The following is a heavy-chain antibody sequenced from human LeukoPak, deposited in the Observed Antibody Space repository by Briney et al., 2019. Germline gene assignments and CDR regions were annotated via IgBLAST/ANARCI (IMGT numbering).Heavy chain of an antibody. D-gene: IGHD3-10*01. CDR3: ARNSGSHP. J-gene: IGHJ1*01. CDR2: IKQDGSEK. CDR1: GFTFSSYW. Sequence: GGSLRLSCAASGFTFSSYWVTWVRQAAGKGLEWVANIKQDGSEKYYVDSVKGRFTISRDNAKNSLYLQMNSLRAEDTAVYYCARNSGSHPWGQGTLVTVSS. V-gene: IGHV3-7*01.